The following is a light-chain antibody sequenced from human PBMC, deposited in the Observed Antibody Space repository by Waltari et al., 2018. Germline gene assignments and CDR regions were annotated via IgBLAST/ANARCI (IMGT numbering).Light chain of an antibody. J-gene: IGLJ3*02. CDR3: QVWDTGHDYVV. CDR1: NIDSRR. CDR2: HDT. V-gene: IGLV3-21*02. Sequence: SYVLTQPPSVSVAPGQTATITCTGDNIDSRRVHWYQQKPGRAPVLVLYHDTGRPAGIPQGFSGVHSWNTVTRTMTRVEAGDEADYFCQVWDTGHDYVVFGGGTKLTVL.